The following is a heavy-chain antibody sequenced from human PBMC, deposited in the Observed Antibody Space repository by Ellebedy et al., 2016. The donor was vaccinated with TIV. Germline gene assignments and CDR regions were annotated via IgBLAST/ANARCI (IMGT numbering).Heavy chain of an antibody. V-gene: IGHV4-4*07. CDR3: ARLRQSRDRSHWYFDL. J-gene: IGHJ2*01. CDR1: GGSFSSYY. D-gene: IGHD1-14*01. Sequence: SETLSLXXTVSGGSFSSYYWSWIRQAAGKGLEWIGRSFMGGSTTYNPSLKNRVTMSAAASTTQLSLSLSSVTAADTAVYFCARLRQSRDRSHWYFDLWGRGTLVTVSS. CDR2: SFMGGST.